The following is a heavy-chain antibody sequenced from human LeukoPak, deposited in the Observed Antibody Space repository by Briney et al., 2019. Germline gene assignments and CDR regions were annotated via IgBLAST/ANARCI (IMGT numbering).Heavy chain of an antibody. D-gene: IGHD4-17*01. V-gene: IGHV1-18*01. J-gene: IGHJ4*02. CDR2: INAYNDNT. Sequence: ASVKLSCKASGYTFTSYGISWVRQAPGHGLGWMGVINAYNDNTDYAQKCQGRVTMTTDTPTSTAYMELRNLRSDDTAEYYCAREPTVTNGGGNFFDYWGQGTLVTVSS. CDR1: GYTFTSYG. CDR3: AREPTVTNGGGNFFDY.